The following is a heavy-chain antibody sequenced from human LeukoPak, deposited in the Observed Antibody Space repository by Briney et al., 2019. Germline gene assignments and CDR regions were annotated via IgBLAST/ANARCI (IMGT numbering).Heavy chain of an antibody. D-gene: IGHD3-22*01. CDR1: GFTFSDYY. V-gene: IGHV3-11*01. CDR2: ISSSGSTI. J-gene: IGHJ4*02. CDR3: AREPMGYYDSSGYRFDY. Sequence: TGGSLRLSCAVSGFTFSDYYMSWIRHAPGEGLEWVSYISSSGSTIYYADSVKGRFTISRDNAKNSLYLQMNSLRAEDTAVYYCAREPMGYYDSSGYRFDYWGQGTLVTVSS.